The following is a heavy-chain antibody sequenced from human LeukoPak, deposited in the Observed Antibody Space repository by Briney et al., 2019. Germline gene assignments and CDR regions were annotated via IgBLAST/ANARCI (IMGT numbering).Heavy chain of an antibody. Sequence: SETLPLTCTVSGGSISSGGYYWSWIRQHPGKGLEWIGYIYYSGSTYYNPSLKSRVTISVDTSKNQFSLKLSSVTAADTAVYYCARGTGTGGVDYWGQGTLVTVSS. CDR1: GGSISSGGYY. CDR2: IYYSGST. V-gene: IGHV4-31*03. CDR3: ARGTGTGGVDY. J-gene: IGHJ4*02. D-gene: IGHD1-26*01.